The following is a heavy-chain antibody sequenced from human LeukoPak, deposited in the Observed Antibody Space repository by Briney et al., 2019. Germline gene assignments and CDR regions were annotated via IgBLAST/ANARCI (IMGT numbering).Heavy chain of an antibody. CDR1: GGTFNNSA. J-gene: IGHJ4*02. Sequence: ASVKVSCKTSGGTFNNSAISWVRQAPGQGLEWLGGIMPLFGTAGYAQKFQGRVTITADESTSTAYMELSSLRSEDTAVYYCARDRLYGSGSSQPFDYWGQGTLVTVSS. CDR2: IMPLFGTA. D-gene: IGHD3-10*01. V-gene: IGHV1-69*13. CDR3: ARDRLYGSGSSQPFDY.